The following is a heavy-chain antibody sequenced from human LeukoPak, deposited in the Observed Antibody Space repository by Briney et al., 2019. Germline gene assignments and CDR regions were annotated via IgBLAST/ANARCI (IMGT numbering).Heavy chain of an antibody. Sequence: PSETLSLTCTVSGYSISSGYYWGWIRQPAGKGLEWIGRIYTSGSTNYNPSLKSRVTISVDTSKNQFSLKLSSVTAADTAVYYCARVRGDYGEDSYYYYMDVWGKGTTVTISS. V-gene: IGHV4-61*02. D-gene: IGHD4-17*01. CDR3: ARVRGDYGEDSYYYYMDV. J-gene: IGHJ6*03. CDR2: IYTSGST. CDR1: GYSISSGYY.